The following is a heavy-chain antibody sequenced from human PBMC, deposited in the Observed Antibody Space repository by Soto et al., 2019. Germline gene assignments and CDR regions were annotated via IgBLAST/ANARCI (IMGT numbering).Heavy chain of an antibody. CDR2: MNPNSGNT. CDR1: AYTFTSYD. Sequence: QVQLVQSGAEGEKPGASVKVSCKASAYTFTSYDINWVRQATGQGLEWMGWMNPNSGNTGYAQKCQGGVAMTRNTSISSADLELSSLSSEDTAVYDCARGAHTAVPTRGLGWCDPLGQGTLVTVSS. D-gene: IGHD4-17*01. CDR3: ARGAHTAVPTRGLGWCDP. J-gene: IGHJ5*02. V-gene: IGHV1-8*01.